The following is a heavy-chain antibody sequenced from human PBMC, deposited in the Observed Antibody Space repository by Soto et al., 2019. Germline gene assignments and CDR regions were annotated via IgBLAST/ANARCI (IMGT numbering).Heavy chain of an antibody. CDR1: GYSFTCYY. D-gene: IGHD2-2*02. V-gene: IGHV1-2*02. CDR2: IDPHSGGT. CDR3: ARGVPAAIHLGWFDP. Sequence: RXSVKVSGKASGYSFTCYYMHWVRQAPGQGLEWMGWIDPHSGGTNYVPEFQGRVAMTSDTSMTTVYMELSRLRSDDTAVYYCARGVPAAIHLGWFDPWGQGTLVTVSS. J-gene: IGHJ5*02.